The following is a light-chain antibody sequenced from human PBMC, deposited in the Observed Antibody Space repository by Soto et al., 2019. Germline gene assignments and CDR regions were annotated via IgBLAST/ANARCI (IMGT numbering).Light chain of an antibody. Sequence: DIQMTQSPSTLSASVGDRVTITCRASQSVFKWLAWYQQKPGKAPKLLIYDISSLESGVPSRFSGSGSGTEFTLTISSLQPDDFATYYCQQYNTYSTFCQGTKLEIK. CDR2: DIS. CDR1: QSVFKW. V-gene: IGKV1-5*01. CDR3: QQYNTYST. J-gene: IGKJ2*01.